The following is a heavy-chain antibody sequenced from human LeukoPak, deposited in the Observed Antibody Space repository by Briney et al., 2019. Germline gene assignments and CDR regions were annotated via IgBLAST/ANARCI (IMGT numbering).Heavy chain of an antibody. CDR3: ARHGPHTYYYDGGTDYFDY. CDR1: GGSFSGYY. J-gene: IGHJ4*02. V-gene: IGHV4-59*08. Sequence: SETLSLTCAVYGGSFSGYYWTWIRQPPGKGLEWIGYIYYSGSTNYNPSLKSRVTISVDTSKNQFSLKLSSVTAADTAVYYCARHGPHTYYYDGGTDYFDYWGQGTLVTVSS. CDR2: IYYSGST. D-gene: IGHD3-22*01.